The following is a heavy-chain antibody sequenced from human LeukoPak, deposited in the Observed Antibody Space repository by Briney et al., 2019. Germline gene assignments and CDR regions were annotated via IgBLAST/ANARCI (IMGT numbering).Heavy chain of an antibody. V-gene: IGHV3-30*04. CDR3: VRDLTYGARFDY. J-gene: IGHJ4*02. CDR1: GFTFTDYA. Sequence: GGSLRLSCVGSGFTFTDYAIHWLRQAPRKEMESVAFISSDGNTKFYADSLKGRITISRDNFRNTVFLEITTLRPEDTALYYCVRDLTYGARFDYWGQGTLVTVSS. D-gene: IGHD3-9*01. CDR2: ISSDGNTK.